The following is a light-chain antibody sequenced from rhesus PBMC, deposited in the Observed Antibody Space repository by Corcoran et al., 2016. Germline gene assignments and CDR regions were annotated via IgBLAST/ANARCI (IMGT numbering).Light chain of an antibody. J-gene: IGKJ1*01. CDR1: QSITSW. CDR2: KAA. V-gene: IGKV1-22*01. CDR3: QQYNSSPWT. Sequence: DIQMTQSPSSLSASVGDTVTITCRASQSITSWLAWYQQKPGKAPKLLIYKAATLQSGAPSRFSGRGSGTDFTLTISSLQSEDFVSYYCQQYNSSPWTFGQGTKVEIK.